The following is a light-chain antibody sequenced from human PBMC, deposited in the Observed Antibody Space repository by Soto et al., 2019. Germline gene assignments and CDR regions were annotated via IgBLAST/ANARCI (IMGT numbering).Light chain of an antibody. V-gene: IGKV1-5*01. J-gene: IGKJ4*01. CDR3: QQYNSYPLT. CDR1: QSISSW. Sequence: DIQMTHSPSTLSASVGDRVTITCRASQSISSWLAWYQQKPGKAPKLLIYDASSLESGVTSRFRGSGSVTEFTLTISSLQPDDFSTYYCQQYNSYPLTFGGGTKVEIK. CDR2: DAS.